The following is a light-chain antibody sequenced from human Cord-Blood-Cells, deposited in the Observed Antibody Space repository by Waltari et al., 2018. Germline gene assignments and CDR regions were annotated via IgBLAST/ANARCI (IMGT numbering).Light chain of an antibody. CDR2: AAS. Sequence: DIQMTQSPSTLSASVGDRVTITCRASQSISSWLTWYQQKPGKAPKLLIYAASSLESGVPSRFSGSGSGTEFTLTISSLQPDDFATYYCQQYNSTSCTFGQGTKLEIK. CDR3: QQYNSTSCT. J-gene: IGKJ2*02. CDR1: QSISSW. V-gene: IGKV1-5*01.